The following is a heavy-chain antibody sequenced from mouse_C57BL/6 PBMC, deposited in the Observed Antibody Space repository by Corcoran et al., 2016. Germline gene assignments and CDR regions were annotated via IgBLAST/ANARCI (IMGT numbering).Heavy chain of an antibody. CDR1: GYTFTDYY. CDR2: IYPGSGNT. J-gene: IGHJ2*01. CDR3: VRSGSGYFDD. Sequence: QVQLKQSGAELVRPGASVKLSCKASGYTFTDYYINWVKQRPGQGLEWIARIYPGSGNTYYNEKFKGKATLTAEKSSSTAYMQLSSLTSEDSAVYFCVRSGSGYFDDWGQGTTLTVSS. D-gene: IGHD3-1*01. V-gene: IGHV1-76*01.